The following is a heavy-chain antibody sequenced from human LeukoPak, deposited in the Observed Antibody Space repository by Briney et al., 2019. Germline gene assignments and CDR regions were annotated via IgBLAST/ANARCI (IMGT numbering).Heavy chain of an antibody. CDR2: ISPYNGNT. CDR1: GYTFTSYG. CDR3: ARDRGYCSGGSCSENFDY. D-gene: IGHD2-15*01. Sequence: ASVKVSCKASGYTFTSYGISWVRHAPGQGLEWMGWISPYNGNTNYAQKLQGRVTMTTDTSTSTAYMELRSLRSDDTAVYYCARDRGYCSGGSCSENFDYWGQGTLVTVSS. J-gene: IGHJ4*02. V-gene: IGHV1-18*04.